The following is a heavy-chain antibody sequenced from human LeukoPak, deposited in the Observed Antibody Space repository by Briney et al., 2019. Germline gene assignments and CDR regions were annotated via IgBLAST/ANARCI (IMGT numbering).Heavy chain of an antibody. J-gene: IGHJ3*02. D-gene: IGHD2-21*02. CDR3: AGAYCGGDCYSGRAFDI. CDR2: INHSGST. Sequence: SETLSLTCAVYGGSFSGYYWSWIRQPPGKGLEWIGEINHSGSTNCNPSLKSRVTISVDTSKNQFSLKLSSVTAADTAVYYCAGAYCGGDCYSGRAFDIWGQGTMVTVSS. V-gene: IGHV4-34*01. CDR1: GGSFSGYY.